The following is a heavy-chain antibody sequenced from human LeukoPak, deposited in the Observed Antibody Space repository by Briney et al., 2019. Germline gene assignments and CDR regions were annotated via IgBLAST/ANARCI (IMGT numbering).Heavy chain of an antibody. V-gene: IGHV4-59*01. J-gene: IGHJ4*02. Sequence: SETLSLTCTVSGGSISSYYWSWIRQPPGKGLEWIGYIYDSGSTNYNPSLKSRVTISVDTSKNQFSLRLSSVTAADTAVYYCARDDYGDFFFDSWGQGTLVTVS. CDR2: IYDSGST. CDR1: GGSISSYY. CDR3: ARDDYGDFFFDS. D-gene: IGHD4-17*01.